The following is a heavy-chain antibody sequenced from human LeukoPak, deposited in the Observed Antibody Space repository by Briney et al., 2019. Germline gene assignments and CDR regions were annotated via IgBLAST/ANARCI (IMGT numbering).Heavy chain of an antibody. D-gene: IGHD1-26*01. CDR2: ISTSGSII. J-gene: IGHJ4*02. CDR3: ARGAMGFDY. CDR1: GFTFTNYE. V-gene: IGHV3-48*03. Sequence: GGSLRLSCAASGFTFTNYEMHWVRQTPGEGLEWLFYISTSGSIIYYADSVQGRFTISRDNAMNSLFLQMTSLRAEDTGVYYCARGAMGFDYWGRGTLVTVAP.